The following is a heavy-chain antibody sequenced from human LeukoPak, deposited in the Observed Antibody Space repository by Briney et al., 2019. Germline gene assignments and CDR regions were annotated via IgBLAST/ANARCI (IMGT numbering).Heavy chain of an antibody. CDR1: GFTFSSYG. V-gene: IGHV3-33*01. Sequence: GGSLRLSCAASGFTFSSYGMHWVRQAPGKGLEWVAVIWYDGSNKYYADSVKGRFTISRDNSKNTLYLQMNSLRAEDTAVYYCARGYHSYSGSWYYYWGQGTLVTVSS. D-gene: IGHD6-13*01. CDR3: ARGYHSYSGSWYYY. CDR2: IWYDGSNK. J-gene: IGHJ4*02.